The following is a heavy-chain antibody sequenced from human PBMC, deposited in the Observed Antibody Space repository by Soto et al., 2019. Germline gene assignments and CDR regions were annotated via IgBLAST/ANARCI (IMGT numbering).Heavy chain of an antibody. D-gene: IGHD6-6*01. J-gene: IGHJ4*02. CDR3: AKAHPSYGSSLDFDY. Sequence: GGSLRLSCAASGFTFSSYGMHWVRQAPGKGLEWVAVISYDGSNKYYADSVKGRFTISRDNSKNTLYLQMNSLRAEDTAVYYCAKAHPSYGSSLDFDYWGQGTLVTVSS. CDR2: ISYDGSNK. CDR1: GFTFSSYG. V-gene: IGHV3-30*18.